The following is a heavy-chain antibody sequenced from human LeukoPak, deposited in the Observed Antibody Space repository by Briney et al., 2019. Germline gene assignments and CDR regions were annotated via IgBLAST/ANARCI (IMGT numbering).Heavy chain of an antibody. CDR3: ARDRTWFVN. CDR1: GFTFTTYS. J-gene: IGHJ5*02. Sequence: GGSLRLSCAASGFTFTTYSMNWVRQAPGKGLEWISYISGSGSTIYYADSVKGRFTISRDNAQNSLYLQMSSLRAEDTAVYYCARDRTWFVNWGQGTLVTVSS. CDR2: ISGSGSTI. V-gene: IGHV3-48*04.